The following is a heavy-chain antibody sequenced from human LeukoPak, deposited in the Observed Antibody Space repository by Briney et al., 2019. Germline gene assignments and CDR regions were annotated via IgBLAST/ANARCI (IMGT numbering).Heavy chain of an antibody. J-gene: IGHJ3*02. V-gene: IGHV3-11*03. CDR3: ARLGGLRYDAFDI. CDR1: GFTFSDYY. D-gene: IGHD3-9*01. Sequence: GGSLRLSCAASGFTFSDYYMSWIRQAPGRGLEWVSYISWDSSYTSYADSVKGRFTVSRDNAQKSLYLQMDSLRAEDTAVYYCARLGGLRYDAFDIWGQGTMVTVSS. CDR2: ISWDSSYT.